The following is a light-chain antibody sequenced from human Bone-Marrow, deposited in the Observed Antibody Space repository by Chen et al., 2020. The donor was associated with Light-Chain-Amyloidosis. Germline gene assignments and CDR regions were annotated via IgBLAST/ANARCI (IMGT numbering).Light chain of an antibody. CDR3: GTRDSSLRVRV. CDR2: VND. J-gene: IGLJ1*01. Sequence: QSVLTQPPSVSAAPGQEVTISCSGYDSNIGDNYVSWYQQLPGTAPKLLIYVNDTRPSGIPDLSFGSKSGTSATLGSTGLQAGGETEYYCGTRDSSLRVRVFGPGTTVTVL. V-gene: IGLV1-51*01. CDR1: DSNIGDNY.